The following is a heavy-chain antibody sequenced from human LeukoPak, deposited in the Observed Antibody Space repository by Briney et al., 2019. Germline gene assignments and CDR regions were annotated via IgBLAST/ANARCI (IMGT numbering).Heavy chain of an antibody. D-gene: IGHD3-9*01. V-gene: IGHV3-30*04. J-gene: IGHJ4*02. CDR3: AKDDLRYFKD. CDR1: GFTFTNFA. Sequence: PGRSLRLSCAASGFTFTNFAMHWVRQAPGKGLEWVAVISSDERNKYYADSVKGRFTISRDNAKNSLYLQMNSLRAEDTALYYCAKDDLRYFKDWGQGTLVTVSS. CDR2: ISSDERNK.